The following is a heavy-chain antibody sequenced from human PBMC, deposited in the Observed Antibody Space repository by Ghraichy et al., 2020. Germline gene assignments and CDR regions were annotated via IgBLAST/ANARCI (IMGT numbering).Heavy chain of an antibody. Sequence: SETLSLTCAVYGGSFSGYYWSWIRQPPGKGLEWIGEINHSGSTNYNPSLKSRVTISVDTSKNQFSLKLSSVTAADTAVYYCAREVIVVVVAANYYYYYGMDVWGQGTTVTVSS. D-gene: IGHD2-15*01. V-gene: IGHV4-34*01. CDR1: GGSFSGYY. J-gene: IGHJ6*02. CDR2: INHSGST. CDR3: AREVIVVVVAANYYYYYGMDV.